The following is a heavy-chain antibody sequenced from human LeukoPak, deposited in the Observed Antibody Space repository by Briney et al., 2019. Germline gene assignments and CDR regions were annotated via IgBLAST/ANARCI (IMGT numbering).Heavy chain of an antibody. V-gene: IGHV1-8*01. CDR2: MNPNSGNT. J-gene: IGHJ6*02. CDR3: ARFYDFWSGYYSYYGMDV. D-gene: IGHD3-3*01. CDR1: GYTLTSYD. Sequence: ASVKVSCKASGYTLTSYDMNWVRQATGQGLEWMGWMNPNSGNTGYAQKFQGRVTMTRNTSISTAYMEPSSLRSEDTAVYYCARFYDFWSGYYSYYGMDVWGQGTTVTVSS.